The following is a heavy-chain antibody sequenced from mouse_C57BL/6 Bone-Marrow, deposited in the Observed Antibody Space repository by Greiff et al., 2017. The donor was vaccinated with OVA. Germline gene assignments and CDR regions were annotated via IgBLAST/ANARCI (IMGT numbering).Heavy chain of an antibody. D-gene: IGHD1-1*01. CDR2: IYPRSGNT. Sequence: QVQLQQSGAELARPGASVKLSCKASGYTFTSYGISWVKQRTGQGLEWIGEIYPRSGNTYYNEKFKGKATLTADKSSSTAYMELRSLTSEDSAVYFCARTYGSSVGYWGQGTTLTVPS. CDR3: ARTYGSSVGY. V-gene: IGHV1-81*01. CDR1: GYTFTSYG. J-gene: IGHJ2*01.